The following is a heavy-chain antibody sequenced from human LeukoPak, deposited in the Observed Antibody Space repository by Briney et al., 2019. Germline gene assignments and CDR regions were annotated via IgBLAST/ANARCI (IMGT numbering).Heavy chain of an antibody. CDR1: GFTFSSYA. D-gene: IGHD2-15*01. Sequence: GGSLRLSCAASGFTFSSYAMSWVRQAPGKGLEWVSTISGSGGSTYYADSVKGRFTISRDNSKNTLYLQMNSLRAEDTAVYYCAKAEPLEYCSGGSCYPAADLTCFDYWGQGTLVTVSS. CDR2: ISGSGGST. V-gene: IGHV3-23*01. J-gene: IGHJ4*02. CDR3: AKAEPLEYCSGGSCYPAADLTCFDY.